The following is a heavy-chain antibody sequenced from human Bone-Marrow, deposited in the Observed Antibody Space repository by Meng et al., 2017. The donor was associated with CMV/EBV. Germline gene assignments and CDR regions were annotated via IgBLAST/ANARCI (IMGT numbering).Heavy chain of an antibody. V-gene: IGHV1-69*02. CDR2: IIPILGIA. CDR3: ASSMTIFGVVVFGMDV. CDR1: GGTFSSYT. J-gene: IGHJ6*02. D-gene: IGHD3-3*01. Sequence: SVKVSCKASGGTFSSYTISWVRQAPGQGLEWMGRIIPILGIANYAQKFQGRVTITTDESTSTAYMELSSLRSEDTAVYYCASSMTIFGVVVFGMDVWGQGTTVTVSS.